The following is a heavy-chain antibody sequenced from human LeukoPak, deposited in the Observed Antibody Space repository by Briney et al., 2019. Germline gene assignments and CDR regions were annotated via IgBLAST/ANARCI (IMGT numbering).Heavy chain of an antibody. CDR3: AKEGKYSQQWRSFRFDY. V-gene: IGHV3-23*01. CDR2: ISGSGGST. J-gene: IGHJ4*02. D-gene: IGHD6-19*01. CDR1: GITLSNYG. Sequence: QPGGSLRLSCAVSGITLSNYGMSWVRQAPGKGLEWVSAISGSGGSTYYADSVKGRFTISRDNSKNTLYLQMNSLRAEDTAVYYCAKEGKYSQQWRSFRFDYWGQGTLVTVSS.